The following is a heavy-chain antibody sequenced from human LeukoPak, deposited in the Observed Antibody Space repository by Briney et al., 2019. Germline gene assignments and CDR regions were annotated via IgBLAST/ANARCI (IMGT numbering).Heavy chain of an antibody. CDR1: GYTFTSYY. CDR2: INPSGGST. CDR3: ARDERAAAGWNLNYLNWFDP. D-gene: IGHD6-13*01. V-gene: IGHV1-46*01. J-gene: IGHJ5*02. Sequence: ASVKVSCKASGYTFTSYYMHWVRQAPGQGLEWMGIINPSGGSTSYAQKFQGRVTMTRDMSTSTVYMELSSLRSEDTAVYYCARDERAAAGWNLNYLNWFDPWGQGTLVTVSS.